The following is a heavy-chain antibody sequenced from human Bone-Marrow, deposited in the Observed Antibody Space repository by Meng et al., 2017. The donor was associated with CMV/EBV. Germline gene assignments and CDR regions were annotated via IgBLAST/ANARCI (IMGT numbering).Heavy chain of an antibody. D-gene: IGHD3-3*01. V-gene: IGHV3-33*06. CDR3: AKNYDFSSAMGY. CDR1: GFNFSDCG. CDR2: IWFDGSNK. Sequence: CAASGFNFSDCGVHWVRLAPGKGLEWMSLIWFDGSNKYYTDTVKCRFTISRDNSKNTLYLQMNSLRAEDTAVYYCAKNYDFSSAMGYWGQGTLVTVSS. J-gene: IGHJ4*02.